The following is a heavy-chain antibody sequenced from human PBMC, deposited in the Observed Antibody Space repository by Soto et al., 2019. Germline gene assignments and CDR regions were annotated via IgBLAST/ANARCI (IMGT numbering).Heavy chain of an antibody. CDR1: GGSFKSGSYS. J-gene: IGHJ4*02. CDR3: AGGFAYFDS. D-gene: IGHD3-16*01. V-gene: IGHV4-61*01. CDR2: VYHTGRT. Sequence: PSETLSLTCTVSGGSFKSGSYSWSWIRQPPGKGLEWIGYVYHTGRTSYNPSLKSRVSISIDTSKNQFSLNLNTVTAADTAVYFCAGGFAYFDSWGQGTLVTVSS.